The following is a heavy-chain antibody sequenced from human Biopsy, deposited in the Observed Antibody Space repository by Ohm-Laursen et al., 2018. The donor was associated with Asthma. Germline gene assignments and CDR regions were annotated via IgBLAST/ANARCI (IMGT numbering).Heavy chain of an antibody. CDR2: IYHSGST. Sequence: PSETLSLTCAVSGGSISSGGYSWSWIRQPPGKGLEWTGYIYHSGSTYYNPSLKSRVTISVDTSKNQFSLKLSSVTAADTAVYYCARVPHYDILTGFTLRYYYGMDVWGQGTTVTVPS. D-gene: IGHD3-9*01. J-gene: IGHJ6*02. CDR1: GGSISSGGYS. CDR3: ARVPHYDILTGFTLRYYYGMDV. V-gene: IGHV4-30-2*05.